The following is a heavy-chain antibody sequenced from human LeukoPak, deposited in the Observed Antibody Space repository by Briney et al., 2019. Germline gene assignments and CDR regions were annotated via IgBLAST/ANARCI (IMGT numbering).Heavy chain of an antibody. CDR1: GFTFSSYG. V-gene: IGHV3-30*18. Sequence: SGGSLRLSCAASGFTFSSYGMHWVRQAPGKGLEWVAVISYDGSNKYYADSVKGRFTISRGNSKNTLYLQMNSLRAEDTAVYYCAKDGQQLAYYFDYWGQGTLVTVSS. J-gene: IGHJ4*02. CDR3: AKDGQQLAYYFDY. D-gene: IGHD6-13*01. CDR2: ISYDGSNK.